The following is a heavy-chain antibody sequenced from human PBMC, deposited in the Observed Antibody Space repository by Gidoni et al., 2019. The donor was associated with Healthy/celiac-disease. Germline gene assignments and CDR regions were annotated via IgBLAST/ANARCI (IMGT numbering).Heavy chain of an antibody. J-gene: IGHJ5*02. D-gene: IGHD3-16*02. V-gene: IGHV4-39*01. CDR1: GGPISTSSYF. CDR2: IYYSGST. Sequence: QLQLQESGPGLVKPSETLPPTCTVSGGPISTSSYFWGWIRQPPGKGMEWIGSIYYSGSTYYNPSLKSRVTISVDTSKNQFSLKLSSVTAADTAVYYCARLSIIGDYVWGSYRPRYNWFDPWGQGTLVTVSS. CDR3: ARLSIIGDYVWGSYRPRYNWFDP.